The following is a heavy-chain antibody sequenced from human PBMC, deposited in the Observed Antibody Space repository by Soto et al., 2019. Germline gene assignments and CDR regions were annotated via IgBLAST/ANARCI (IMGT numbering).Heavy chain of an antibody. D-gene: IGHD3-9*01. CDR1: GYTFTSYA. CDR2: INAGNGNT. J-gene: IGHJ6*03. Sequence: ASVKVSCKASGYTFTSYAMHWVRQAPGQRLEWMGWINAGNGNTKYSQKFQGRVTITRDTSASTAYMELSSLRSEDTAVYYCARDGTLLYYDILTGYPQDYYYYMDVWGKGTTVTVSS. CDR3: ARDGTLLYYDILTGYPQDYYYYMDV. V-gene: IGHV1-3*01.